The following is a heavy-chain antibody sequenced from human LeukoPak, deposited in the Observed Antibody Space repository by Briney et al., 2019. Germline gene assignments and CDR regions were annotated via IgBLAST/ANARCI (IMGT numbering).Heavy chain of an antibody. D-gene: IGHD3-10*01. V-gene: IGHV3-9*01. CDR3: AKDITGSGELDY. Sequence: PGGSLRLSCAASGFTFDDYAMHWVRQAPGKGLEWVSGISWNSGSIGYADSVKGRFTISRDNAKNSLYLQMNSLRAEDTALYYCAKDITGSGELDYWGQGTLVTVSS. CDR2: ISWNSGSI. CDR1: GFTFDDYA. J-gene: IGHJ4*02.